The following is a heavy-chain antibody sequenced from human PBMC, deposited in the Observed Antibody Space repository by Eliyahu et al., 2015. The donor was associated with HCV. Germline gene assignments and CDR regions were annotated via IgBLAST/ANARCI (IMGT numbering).Heavy chain of an antibody. CDR3: ARDWDFDH. D-gene: IGHD7-27*01. CDR2: ISSSGSSM. CDR1: GFIFSAYE. V-gene: IGHV3-48*03. J-gene: IGHJ4*02. Sequence: EVQVAESGGGLVQPGGSLRXXCAASGFIFSAYEMNWVRQAPGKGLEWVSYISSSGSSMYYADSVKGRFTISRDNAKMYLQMNSLRAEDTAVYYCARDWDFDHWGQGTLVTVSS.